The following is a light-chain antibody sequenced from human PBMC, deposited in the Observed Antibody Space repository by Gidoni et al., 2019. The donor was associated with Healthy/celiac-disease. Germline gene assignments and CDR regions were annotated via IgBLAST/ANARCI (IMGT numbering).Light chain of an antibody. V-gene: IGKV3-15*01. J-gene: IGKJ4*01. CDR1: QGVSSH. CDR3: QQYNNWPLT. CDR2: GAS. Sequence: EIVMTQAPATLSVSPGERATLSCRASQGVSSHLALYQQKPGQAPRLLSYGASTRATGIPARFRGSWSGTEFTLTISSLQSEDFAVYYCQQYNNWPLTFXGXTKVEIK.